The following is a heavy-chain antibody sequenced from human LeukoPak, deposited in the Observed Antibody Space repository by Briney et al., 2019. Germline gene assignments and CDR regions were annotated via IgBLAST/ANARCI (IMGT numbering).Heavy chain of an antibody. V-gene: IGHV1-46*01. D-gene: IGHD2-8*01. CDR2: IYPGGGST. CDR3: ARDNDFDY. J-gene: IGHJ4*02. Sequence: ASVEVSCKASGYTFTGYYIHWVRQAPGQGLEWVGIIYPGGGSTSYAQKFQGRVTMTRDMSTSTVYMELSSLRSEDTAVYYCARDNDFDYWGQGTLVTVSS. CDR1: GYTFTGYY.